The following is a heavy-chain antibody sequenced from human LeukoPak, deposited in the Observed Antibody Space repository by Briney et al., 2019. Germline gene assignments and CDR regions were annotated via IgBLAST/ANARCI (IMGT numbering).Heavy chain of an antibody. V-gene: IGHV4-59*12. CDR2: IYYSGST. J-gene: IGHJ4*02. D-gene: IGHD3-22*01. Sequence: SETLSPTCTVSGGSISSYYWSWIRQPPGKGLEWIGYIYYSGSTNYNPSLKSRVTISVDTSKNQFSLKLSSVTAADTAVYYCARDVSDSSGYYYSFDYWGQGTLVTVSS. CDR1: GGSISSYY. CDR3: ARDVSDSSGYYYSFDY.